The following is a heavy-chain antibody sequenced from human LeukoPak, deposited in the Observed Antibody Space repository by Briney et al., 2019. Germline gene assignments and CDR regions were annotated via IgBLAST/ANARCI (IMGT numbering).Heavy chain of an antibody. Sequence: PGGSLRLSCAASGFTFSSYAMSWVRQAPGKGLEWVSGISGSGGSTYYADSVKGRFTISRDNSKNTLYLQMNSLRAEDTAVYYCAKAIVLVVYAMGYYFDYWGQGTLVTVSS. CDR1: GFTFSSYA. D-gene: IGHD2-8*01. V-gene: IGHV3-23*01. CDR3: AKAIVLVVYAMGYYFDY. J-gene: IGHJ4*02. CDR2: ISGSGGST.